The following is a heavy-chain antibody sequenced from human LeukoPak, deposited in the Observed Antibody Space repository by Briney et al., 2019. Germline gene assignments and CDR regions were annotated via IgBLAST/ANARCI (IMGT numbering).Heavy chain of an antibody. Sequence: QPGGPLRLSCAASGFTVSNNYMSWVRQAPGKGLEWVSVIYSGGTTYYADSVKGRFTISRDNSKNTLYLLMNSLRAEDTAVYYCARGGYCSGGNCYGYFDYWGQGTLVTVSS. D-gene: IGHD2-15*01. CDR1: GFTVSNNY. V-gene: IGHV3-66*01. CDR2: IYSGGTT. J-gene: IGHJ4*02. CDR3: ARGGYCSGGNCYGYFDY.